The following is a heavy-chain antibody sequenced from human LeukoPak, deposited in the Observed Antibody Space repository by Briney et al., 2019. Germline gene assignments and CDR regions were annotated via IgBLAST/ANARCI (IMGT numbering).Heavy chain of an antibody. CDR1: GGSFSGHY. CDR2: INHSGST. J-gene: IGHJ4*02. V-gene: IGHV4-34*01. CDR3: ARRGPEYCSSTSCYYTAFDY. Sequence: SETLSLTCAVYGGSFSGHYWSWIRQPPGKGLEWIGEINHSGSTNYNPSLKSRVTISVDTSKNQFSLKLSSVTAADTAVYYCARRGPEYCSSTSCYYTAFDYWGQGTLVTVSS. D-gene: IGHD2-2*01.